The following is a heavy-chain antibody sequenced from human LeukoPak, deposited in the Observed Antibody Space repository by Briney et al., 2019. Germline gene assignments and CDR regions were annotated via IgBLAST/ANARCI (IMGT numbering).Heavy chain of an antibody. Sequence: GGSLRLSCAAPGFTFSSYGMHWVRQAPGKGLEWVAFIRYDGSNKYYADSVKGRFTISRDNSKNTLYLRMNSLRAEDTAVYYCAKAVMYYYDSSGYPTDYWGQGTLVTVSS. CDR1: GFTFSSYG. J-gene: IGHJ4*02. CDR2: IRYDGSNK. D-gene: IGHD3-22*01. V-gene: IGHV3-30*02. CDR3: AKAVMYYYDSSGYPTDY.